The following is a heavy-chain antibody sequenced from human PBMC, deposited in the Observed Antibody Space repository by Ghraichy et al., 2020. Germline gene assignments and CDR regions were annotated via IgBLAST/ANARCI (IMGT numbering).Heavy chain of an antibody. Sequence: GGSLRLSCAASGFTFSSYAMHWVRQAPGKGLEWVAVISYDGSNKYYADSVKGRFTISRDNSKNTLYLQMNSLRAEDTAVYYCARVQAMVRGVSVVPLNYYYYGMDVWGPGTTVTVSS. J-gene: IGHJ6*02. CDR3: ARVQAMVRGVSVVPLNYYYYGMDV. CDR1: GFTFSSYA. V-gene: IGHV3-30-3*01. D-gene: IGHD3-10*01. CDR2: ISYDGSNK.